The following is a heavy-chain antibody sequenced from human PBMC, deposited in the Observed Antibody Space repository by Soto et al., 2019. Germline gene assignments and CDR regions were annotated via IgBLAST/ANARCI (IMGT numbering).Heavy chain of an antibody. J-gene: IGHJ4*02. CDR1: GGSISSGGYY. CDR3: ASTSPQIAAAGEGTDY. CDR2: IYYSGST. V-gene: IGHV4-31*03. D-gene: IGHD6-13*01. Sequence: SETLSLTCTVSGGSISSGGYYWSWIRQHPGKGLEWIGYIYYSGSTYYNPSLKSRVTISVDTSKNQFSLKLSSVTAADTAVYYCASTSPQIAAAGEGTDYWGQGTLVTVSS.